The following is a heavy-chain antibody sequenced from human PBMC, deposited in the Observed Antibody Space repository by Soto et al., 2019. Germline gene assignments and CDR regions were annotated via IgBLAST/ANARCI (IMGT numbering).Heavy chain of an antibody. Sequence: SVKTSCKASCYNSTDYGLRRALQAHGKGLEWMGWISGHNENTTYAQNIQGSVTMTTDTSTSTDYMDLMSLGSDVTAVYYCAREYYGSGSQRSTFFYWGQGTLVTVSS. CDR2: ISGHNENT. CDR1: CYNSTDYG. D-gene: IGHD3-10*01. CDR3: AREYYGSGSQRSTFFY. J-gene: IGHJ4*02. V-gene: IGHV1-18*01.